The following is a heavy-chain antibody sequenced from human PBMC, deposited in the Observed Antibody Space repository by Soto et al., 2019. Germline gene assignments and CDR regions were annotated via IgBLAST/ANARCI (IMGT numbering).Heavy chain of an antibody. CDR3: ARDPPHGAHGDYGMDV. CDR1: GYTFIAYA. Sequence: QVQLVQSGAEVKRHGASVKVSCKASGYTFIAYAMHWVRQAPGQRLEWMGWINAGNGDTQYSQKFQGRVTITRDTSATTAYMEVSRLRDEDTAVYYCARDPPHGAHGDYGMDVWGQGTTVIVSS. V-gene: IGHV1-3*01. CDR2: INAGNGDT. D-gene: IGHD4-17*01. J-gene: IGHJ6*02.